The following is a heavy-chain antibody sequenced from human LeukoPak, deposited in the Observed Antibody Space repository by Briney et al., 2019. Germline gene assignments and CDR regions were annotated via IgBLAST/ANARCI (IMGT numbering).Heavy chain of an antibody. CDR3: ARHYDFWSGYPYFDY. CDR1: GGSISSSSYY. D-gene: IGHD3-3*01. J-gene: IGHJ4*02. V-gene: IGHV4-39*01. CDR2: IYYSGST. Sequence: PSETLSLTCAVSGGSISSSSYYWGWIRQPPGKGLEWIGSIYYSGSTYYNPSLKSRVTISVDTSKNQSSLRLSSVTAADTAVYFCARHYDFWSGYPYFDYWGLGTLVTVSS.